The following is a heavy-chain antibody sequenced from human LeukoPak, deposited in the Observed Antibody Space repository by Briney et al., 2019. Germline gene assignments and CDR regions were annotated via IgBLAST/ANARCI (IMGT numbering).Heavy chain of an antibody. CDR3: ARMGRTPQRRTYYYYYYMDV. J-gene: IGHJ6*03. V-gene: IGHV4-39*07. CDR1: GGSISSSSYY. D-gene: IGHD1-14*01. CDR2: LYYTGNT. Sequence: PSETLSLTCTVSGGSISSSSYYWGWIRQPPGRGLEWIGSLYYTGNTYYNPSLKSRVTISVDTSKNQFSLKLSSVTAADTAVYYCARMGRTPQRRTYYYYYYMDVWGKGTTVTISS.